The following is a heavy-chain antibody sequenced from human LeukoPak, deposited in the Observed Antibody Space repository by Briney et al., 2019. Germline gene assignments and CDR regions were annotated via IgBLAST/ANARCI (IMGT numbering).Heavy chain of an antibody. Sequence: GGSLRLSCAASGFTFSSYAMSWVRQAPGKGLEWVSSISSTSSYIYYADSLKGRFTISRDNAKNSLYLQMNSLRAEDTAVYYCARRGQMLAGPFDYWGQGTLVTVSS. J-gene: IGHJ4*02. CDR2: ISSTSSYI. CDR1: GFTFSSYA. CDR3: ARRGQMLAGPFDY. D-gene: IGHD2-15*01. V-gene: IGHV3-21*01.